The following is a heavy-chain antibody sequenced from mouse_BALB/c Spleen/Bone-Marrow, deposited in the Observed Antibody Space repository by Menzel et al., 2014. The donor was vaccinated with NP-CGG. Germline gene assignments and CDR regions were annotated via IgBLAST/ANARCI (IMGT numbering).Heavy chain of an antibody. CDR1: GFNIKDTY. Sequence: VQLKESGAELVKPGASVKLSCTASGFNIKDTYMHWVKQRPEQGLEWIGRIDPANGNTKYGPKFQGKATITADTSSNTAYLQLSSLTSEDTAVYYCASYDYGYYFDYWGQGTTLTVSS. V-gene: IGHV14-3*02. D-gene: IGHD2-4*01. J-gene: IGHJ2*01. CDR3: ASYDYGYYFDY. CDR2: IDPANGNT.